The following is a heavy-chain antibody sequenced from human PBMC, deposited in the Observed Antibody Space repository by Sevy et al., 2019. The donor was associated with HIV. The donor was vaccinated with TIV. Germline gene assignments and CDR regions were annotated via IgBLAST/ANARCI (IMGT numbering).Heavy chain of an antibody. CDR2: ISSSSSSI. J-gene: IGHJ4*02. D-gene: IGHD2-21*02. CDR1: GFSFSTYS. Sequence: GGSLRLSCAASGFSFSTYSINWVRQAPGKGLEWFTYISSSSSSIYYADSVKGRFTISRDNAKNSLYLQMNSLRAEDTAVYYCARGDETDCDFEYWGQGTLVTVSS. CDR3: ARGDETDCDFEY. V-gene: IGHV3-48*01.